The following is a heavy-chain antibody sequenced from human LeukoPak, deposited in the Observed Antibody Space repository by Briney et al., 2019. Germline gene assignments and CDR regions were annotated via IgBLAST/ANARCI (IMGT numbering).Heavy chain of an antibody. CDR3: ARAYCSGGSCYPYYYYYYGMDV. D-gene: IGHD2-15*01. Sequence: GGSLRLSCAASGFTFSSYSMNWVRQAPGKGLEWVSYISSSSSTIYYADSVKGRFTISRDNAKNSLYLQMNSLRAEDTAVYYCARAYCSGGSCYPYYYYYYGMDVWGQGTTVTVSS. CDR2: ISSSSSTI. CDR1: GFTFSSYS. V-gene: IGHV3-48*04. J-gene: IGHJ6*02.